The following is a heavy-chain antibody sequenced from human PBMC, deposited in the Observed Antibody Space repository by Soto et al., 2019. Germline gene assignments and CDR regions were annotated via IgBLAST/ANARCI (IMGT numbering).Heavy chain of an antibody. J-gene: IGHJ5*02. V-gene: IGHV4-31*03. CDR1: GASISSGGYY. D-gene: IGHD3-10*01. CDR3: ASYNAWLVRGVIRFDP. CDR2: IYYSGST. Sequence: SETLSLTCSVSGASISSGGYYWNWIRQHPGKGLEWIGYIYYSGSTYYNPSLKSRVTISVDTSKNQFSLKLTSVTAADTAVYYCASYNAWLVRGVIRFDPWGQGTLVTVSS.